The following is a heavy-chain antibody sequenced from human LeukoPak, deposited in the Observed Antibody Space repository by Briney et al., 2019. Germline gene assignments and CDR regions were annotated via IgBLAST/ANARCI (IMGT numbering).Heavy chain of an antibody. CDR3: AELGITMIGGV. Sequence: GGSLRLSCAASGFTFDDYAMHWVRQVPGKGLEWVSLINWDGGSTYYADSVKGRFTISRDNAKNSLYLQMNSLRAEDTAVYYCAELGITMIGGVWGKGTTVTISS. CDR1: GFTFDDYA. V-gene: IGHV3-43D*03. J-gene: IGHJ6*04. D-gene: IGHD3-10*02. CDR2: INWDGGST.